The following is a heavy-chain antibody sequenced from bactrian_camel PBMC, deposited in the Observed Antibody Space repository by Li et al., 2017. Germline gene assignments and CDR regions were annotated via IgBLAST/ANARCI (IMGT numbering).Heavy chain of an antibody. Sequence: HVQLVESGGGSVQAGGSLRLSCAASGYAWNGFCMGWFRQTPGKDHEVVAGFEGSGTTTYADSVKGRFTISRDNNKNMLYLQMNNLKPEDTAMYYCAADRDGAGRGQGTQVTVS. CDR3: AADRDGAG. CDR1: GYAWNGFC. CDR2: FEGSGTT. D-gene: IGHD1*01. J-gene: IGHJ4*01. V-gene: IGHV3-3*01.